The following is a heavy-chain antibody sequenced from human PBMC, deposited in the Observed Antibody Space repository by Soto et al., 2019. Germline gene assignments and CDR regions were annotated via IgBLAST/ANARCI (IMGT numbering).Heavy chain of an antibody. CDR2: ISYDAKSK. CDR1: GFTFNTYG. J-gene: IGHJ4*02. V-gene: IGHV3-30*03. Sequence: GGSLRLCCAASGFTFNTYGMHWVRQAPGKGLEWVAVISYDAKSKLYVDSVRGRFTISRDNSKNTLFLQMDSLRPEDTALYYCARGLLAAGPFDSWGQGTLVTVSS. CDR3: ARGLLAAGPFDS. D-gene: IGHD2-8*02.